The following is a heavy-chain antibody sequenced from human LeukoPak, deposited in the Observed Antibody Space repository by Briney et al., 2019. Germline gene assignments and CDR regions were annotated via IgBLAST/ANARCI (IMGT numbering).Heavy chain of an antibody. CDR2: ISSSSSYI. Sequence: GGSLRLSCAASGFTFSSYAMNWVRQAPGKGLEWVSSISSSSSYIYYADSVKGRFTISRDNAKNSLYLQMNSLRAEDTAVYYCAREGIAFGGPTTSDYWGQGTLLTVSS. D-gene: IGHD3-16*01. CDR1: GFTFSSYA. V-gene: IGHV3-21*01. CDR3: AREGIAFGGPTTSDY. J-gene: IGHJ4*02.